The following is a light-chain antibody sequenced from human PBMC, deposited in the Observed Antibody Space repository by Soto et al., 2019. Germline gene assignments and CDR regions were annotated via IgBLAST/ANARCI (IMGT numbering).Light chain of an antibody. V-gene: IGLV2-14*01. CDR3: SSYTSYSTVV. CDR2: EVS. J-gene: IGLJ2*01. CDR1: RSDVGGYNY. Sequence: QSALTQPASVSGSPGQSITISCTGTRSDVGGYNYVSWYQQYPGKAPKLMIYEVSDRPSGVANRFSGSKSGNTASLTISGLQAEDEADYFCSSYTSYSTVVFGGGTKLTVL.